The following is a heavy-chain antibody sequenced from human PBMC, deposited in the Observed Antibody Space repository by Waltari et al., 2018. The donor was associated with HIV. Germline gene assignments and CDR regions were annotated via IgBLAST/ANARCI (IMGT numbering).Heavy chain of an antibody. J-gene: IGHJ2*01. CDR3: AKDKRSGYGGNSVWYFDL. CDR1: GFTFDDYA. D-gene: IGHD4-17*01. Sequence: EVQLVESGGGLVQPGRSLRISCAASGFTFDDYAMHWVRQAPGKGLEWVSGISWNSGTIGYADSVKGRFTISRDNAKNSLYLQMNSLRAEDTALYYCAKDKRSGYGGNSVWYFDLWGRGTLVTVSS. V-gene: IGHV3-9*01. CDR2: ISWNSGTI.